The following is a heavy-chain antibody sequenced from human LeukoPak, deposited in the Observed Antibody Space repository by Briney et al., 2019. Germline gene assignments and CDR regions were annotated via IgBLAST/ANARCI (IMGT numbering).Heavy chain of an antibody. CDR1: GGSISSSSYY. D-gene: IGHD6-13*01. CDR2: IYYSGST. J-gene: IGHJ4*02. V-gene: IGHV4-39*07. Sequence: SETLSLTCTVSGGSISSSSYYWGWIRQPPGKGLEWIGSIYYSGSTYYNPSLKSRVTISVDRSKNQFSLKLSSVTAADTAVYYCAREGIAAAGNRPDYWGQGTLVTVSS. CDR3: AREGIAAAGNRPDY.